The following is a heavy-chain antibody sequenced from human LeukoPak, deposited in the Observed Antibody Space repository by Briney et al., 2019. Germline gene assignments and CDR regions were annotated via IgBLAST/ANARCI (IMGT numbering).Heavy chain of an antibody. J-gene: IGHJ4*02. Sequence: PSETLSLTCAVYGGSFSGDHWSWIRQPPGKGLEWIGEINHSGSTNYNPSLKSRVTILVDTSKNQFSLKLSSVTAADTAVYYCARGRSQGYGGNSPYFDYWGQGTLVTVSS. CDR3: ARGRSQGYGGNSPYFDY. CDR2: INHSGST. V-gene: IGHV4-34*01. D-gene: IGHD4-23*01. CDR1: GGSFSGDH.